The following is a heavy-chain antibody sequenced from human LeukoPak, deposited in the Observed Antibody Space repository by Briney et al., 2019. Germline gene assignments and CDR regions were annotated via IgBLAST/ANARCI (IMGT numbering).Heavy chain of an antibody. J-gene: IGHJ5*02. V-gene: IGHV3-30*02. CDR1: GFSFSSYG. CDR3: AKPLYNSGWYGGGGS. D-gene: IGHD6-19*01. CDR2: IRYDGSDK. Sequence: GGSLRLSCAASGFSFSSYGMHWVRQAPGKGLEWVAFIRYDGSDKYYADSVKGRFTISRDKSKKPLYMQMNSLRPEDTAVYYCAKPLYNSGWYGGGGSWGQGTLVTVSS.